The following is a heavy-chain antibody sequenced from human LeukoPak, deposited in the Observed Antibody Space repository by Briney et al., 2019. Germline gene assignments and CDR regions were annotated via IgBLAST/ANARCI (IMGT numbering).Heavy chain of an antibody. CDR1: GFTFRHYA. V-gene: IGHV3-23*01. D-gene: IGHD3-3*01. CDR2: ISAGGYT. J-gene: IGHJ5*02. Sequence: GGSLRLSCAASGFTFRHYAMGWVRQAPGEGLEWISAISAGGYTYYADSVKGRFTISRDNSKSTLDLQMNSLRAEDTAVYYCARDLSNGYYMWFDPWGQGTLVTVSS. CDR3: ARDLSNGYYMWFDP.